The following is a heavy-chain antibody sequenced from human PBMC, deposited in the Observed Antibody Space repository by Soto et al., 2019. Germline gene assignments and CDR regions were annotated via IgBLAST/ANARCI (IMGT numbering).Heavy chain of an antibody. Sequence: EVQLVESGGGLVQPGGSLRLSCAASGFTFSSYWTHWVRQAPGKGLVWVSRINRDGSTTSYADSVKGRFTISRDNAKNTLYLQMNSLRAEDTAVYYCVRDGSGSAFDIWGQGTMFTVSS. CDR2: INRDGSTT. CDR3: VRDGSGSAFDI. D-gene: IGHD3-10*01. J-gene: IGHJ3*02. CDR1: GFTFSSYW. V-gene: IGHV3-74*01.